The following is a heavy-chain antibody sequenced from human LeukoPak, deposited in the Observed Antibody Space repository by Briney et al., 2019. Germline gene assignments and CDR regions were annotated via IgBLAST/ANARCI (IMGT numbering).Heavy chain of an antibody. Sequence: GSLRLSCAASGFTFSSYAMSWVRQAPGKGLEWVSAISGSGGSTYYADSVKGRFTISRDNSKNTLYLQMNSLRAEDTAVYYCAKDHIVVVTATPNFDYWGQGTLVTVSS. CDR3: AKDHIVVVTATPNFDY. V-gene: IGHV3-23*01. J-gene: IGHJ4*02. D-gene: IGHD2-21*02. CDR1: GFTFSSYA. CDR2: ISGSGGST.